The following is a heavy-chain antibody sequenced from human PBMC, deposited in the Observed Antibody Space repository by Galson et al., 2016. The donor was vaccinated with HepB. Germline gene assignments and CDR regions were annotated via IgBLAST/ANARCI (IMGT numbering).Heavy chain of an antibody. J-gene: IGHJ6*02. CDR2: VAHEGTVR. V-gene: IGHV3-30*03. CDR3: ARDPMATRYYYYGMDV. D-gene: IGHD5-24*01. CDR1: GIIFSNYG. Sequence: SLRLSCAASGIIFSNYGMPWVRQSAGKGPEWLAVVAHEGTVRYYRDSVRGRFTISRDNSKNTLYLQMNSLRAEDPAVYYCARDPMATRYYYYGMDVWGQGTTVTVSS.